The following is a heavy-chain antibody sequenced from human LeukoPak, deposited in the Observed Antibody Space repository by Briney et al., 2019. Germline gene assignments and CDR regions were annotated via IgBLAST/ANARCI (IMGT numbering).Heavy chain of an antibody. CDR1: GYTFTGYY. V-gene: IGHV1-2*02. CDR2: INPNGGGT. D-gene: IGHD2-15*01. Sequence: ASVKVSCKASGYTFTGYYMHWVRQAPGQGLEWVGGINPNGGGTNYAHKFQGRVTMTRDTSISTAYMELSSLRSDDTAVYYCARVGYCSGGSCPYYFDLWGQGTLVTVSS. J-gene: IGHJ4*02. CDR3: ARVGYCSGGSCPYYFDL.